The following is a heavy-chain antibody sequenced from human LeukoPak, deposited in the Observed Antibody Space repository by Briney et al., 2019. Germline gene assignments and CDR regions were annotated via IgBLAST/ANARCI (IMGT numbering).Heavy chain of an antibody. J-gene: IGHJ3*02. Sequence: GGSLRLSCAASGFTFSSNYMSWVRQAPGKGLEWVSVIYSGGSTYYSDSVKGRFTISRDNSKNTLYLQMNSLRAEDTAVYYCARGRGILWIQLWLHAFDIWGQGTMVTVSS. V-gene: IGHV3-66*01. CDR1: GFTFSSNY. CDR3: ARGRGILWIQLWLHAFDI. D-gene: IGHD5-18*01. CDR2: IYSGGST.